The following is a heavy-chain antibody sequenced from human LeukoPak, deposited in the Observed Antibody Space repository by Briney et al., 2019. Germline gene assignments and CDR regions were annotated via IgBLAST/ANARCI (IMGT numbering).Heavy chain of an antibody. CDR1: GVSITSNY. CDR3: ARSSGHSYSDFDY. D-gene: IGHD5-18*01. Sequence: NPSETLSLTCSVSGVSITSNYWSWIRQPPGKGLEWPGYTHHSGATSYNPSLKSRSTMSLDTSNNQFSLKLSSVTAADTAVYYCARSSGHSYSDFDYWGQGNLVTVSS. J-gene: IGHJ4*02. CDR2: THHSGAT. V-gene: IGHV4-59*01.